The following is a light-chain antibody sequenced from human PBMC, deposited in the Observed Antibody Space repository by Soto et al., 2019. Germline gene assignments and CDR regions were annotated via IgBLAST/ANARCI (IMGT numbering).Light chain of an antibody. J-gene: IGKJ1*01. Sequence: DIQMTQSPSTLSASVGDRVTITCRASRSISTRLAWYQQKPGKAPKLLIYETSSLEGGVPSRFSGSGSGTEFTLTISSLQPDDSATYFCQQYNSFWTFGQGTKVDIK. CDR2: ETS. CDR1: RSISTR. V-gene: IGKV1-5*03. CDR3: QQYNSFWT.